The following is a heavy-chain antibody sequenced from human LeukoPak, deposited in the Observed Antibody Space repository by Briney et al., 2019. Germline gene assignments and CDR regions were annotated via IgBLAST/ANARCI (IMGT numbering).Heavy chain of an antibody. J-gene: IGHJ4*02. CDR3: ARDSPITMVRGVNQIDY. CDR1: GFTFSSYS. D-gene: IGHD3-10*01. Sequence: GGSLRLSCAAFGFTFSSYSMNWVRQAPGKGLEWVAFIRYDGSNKYYADSVKGRFTISRDNSKNTLYLQMNSLRAEDTAVYYCARDSPITMVRGVNQIDYWGQGTLVTVSS. V-gene: IGHV3-30*02. CDR2: IRYDGSNK.